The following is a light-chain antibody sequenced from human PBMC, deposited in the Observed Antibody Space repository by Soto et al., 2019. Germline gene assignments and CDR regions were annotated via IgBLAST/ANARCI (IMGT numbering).Light chain of an antibody. CDR1: QSISSY. V-gene: IGKV1-5*03. J-gene: IGKJ1*01. CDR3: QQYNSYS. CDR2: KAS. Sequence: DIQMTQSPSTLSASVGDIVTINCRASQSISSYLAWYQQKPGKAPKLLIYKASTLKSGVPSRFSGSGSGTEFTLTISSLQPDDFATYYCQQYNSYSFGQGTKVDIK.